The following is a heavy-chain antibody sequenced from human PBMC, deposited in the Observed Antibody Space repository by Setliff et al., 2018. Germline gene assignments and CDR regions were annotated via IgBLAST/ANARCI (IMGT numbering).Heavy chain of an antibody. CDR2: ISRDGSST. CDR1: GFTFSDYW. J-gene: IGHJ4*02. D-gene: IGHD2-15*01. Sequence: PGGSLRLSCAASGFTFSDYWMYWVRQAPGKGLVWVSRISRDGSSTAYADSVKGRLTISRDNSKNTLYLQMNSLRPEDTAVYHCARSDGGSSGLDYWGQGTLVTVSS. CDR3: ARSDGGSSGLDY. V-gene: IGHV3-74*01.